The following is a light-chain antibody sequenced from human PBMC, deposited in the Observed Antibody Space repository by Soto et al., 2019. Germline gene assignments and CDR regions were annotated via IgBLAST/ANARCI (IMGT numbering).Light chain of an antibody. CDR3: SSYTSSSTLV. Sequence: QSVLTQPASVSGSPGQSITISCTGTSSDDGGYNYVSWYQQHPGKAPKLMIYEVSNRPSGVSNRFSGSKSGNKASLTISGLQAEDEADYYCSSYTSSSTLVFGTGTKVTVL. CDR1: SSDDGGYNY. CDR2: EVS. V-gene: IGLV2-14*01. J-gene: IGLJ1*01.